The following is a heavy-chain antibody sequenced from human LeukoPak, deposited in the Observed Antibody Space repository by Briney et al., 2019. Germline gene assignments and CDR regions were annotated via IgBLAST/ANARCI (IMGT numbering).Heavy chain of an antibody. J-gene: IGHJ1*01. CDR2: ISGSGGST. D-gene: IGHD3-22*01. Sequence: HPGGSLRLSCAASGFNFSSFAMSWVRHAPGRGLEWVSAISGSGGSTYYADSVKGRFTISRDNSKHTLYLQMNSLRAEDTAVYYCARDLYSSSGYYTEYFQHWGQGTLVTVSS. V-gene: IGHV3-23*01. CDR3: ARDLYSSSGYYTEYFQH. CDR1: GFNFSSFA.